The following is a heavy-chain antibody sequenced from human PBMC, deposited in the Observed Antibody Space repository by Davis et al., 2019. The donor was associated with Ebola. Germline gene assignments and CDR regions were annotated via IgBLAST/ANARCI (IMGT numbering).Heavy chain of an antibody. D-gene: IGHD6-13*01. Sequence: GESLKISCAASGFTFRDYYMSWIRQAPGKGLEWLSYISGSGSPVYYADSVKGRFTISRDNANNLLYLQMNSLRADDTAVYYCAKLRSSNMAAASNYWGQGTLVTVSS. CDR1: GFTFRDYY. V-gene: IGHV3-11*01. CDR2: ISGSGSPV. CDR3: AKLRSSNMAAASNY. J-gene: IGHJ4*02.